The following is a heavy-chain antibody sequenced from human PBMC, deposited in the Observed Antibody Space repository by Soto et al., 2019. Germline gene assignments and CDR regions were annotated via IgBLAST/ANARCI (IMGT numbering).Heavy chain of an antibody. CDR3: ARRGGYSYGYYFDY. CDR2: IYYSGST. D-gene: IGHD5-18*01. Sequence: ASETLSLTCTVSGGSISSSSYYWGWIRQPPGKGLEWIGSIYYSGSTYYNPSLKSRVTISVDTSKNQFSLKLSSVTAADTAVYYCARRGGYSYGYYFDYWGQGTLVTVSS. J-gene: IGHJ4*02. CDR1: GGSISSSSYY. V-gene: IGHV4-39*01.